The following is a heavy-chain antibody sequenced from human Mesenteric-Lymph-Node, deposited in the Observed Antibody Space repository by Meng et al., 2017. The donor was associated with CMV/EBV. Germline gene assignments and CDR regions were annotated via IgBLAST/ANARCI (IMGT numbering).Heavy chain of an antibody. D-gene: IGHD1-1*01. Sequence: GESLKISCEASGFTFNNYAIHWVRQAPGKGLEWVAEISYDGSIDYYTDSAKGRFAVSRDNSMNTLWLQMNSLRIDDTGVYYCARETTGLDYWGHGTLVTVSS. J-gene: IGHJ4*01. CDR2: ISYDGSID. V-gene: IGHV3-30*09. CDR1: GFTFNNYA. CDR3: ARETTGLDY.